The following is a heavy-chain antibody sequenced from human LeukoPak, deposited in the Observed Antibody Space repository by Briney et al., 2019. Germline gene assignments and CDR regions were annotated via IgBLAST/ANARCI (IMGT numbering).Heavy chain of an antibody. Sequence: SQTLSLTCTVSGGSISSGGYYWSWIRQHPGKGLEWIGYIYYSGSTYYNPSLKSRVTISVDTSKNQFSLKLSSVTAADTAVYYCARAHLQLWLGDDYYYYMDVWGKGTTVTVSS. J-gene: IGHJ6*03. CDR3: ARAHLQLWLGDDYYYYMDV. CDR1: GGSISSGGYY. CDR2: IYYSGST. D-gene: IGHD3-16*01. V-gene: IGHV4-31*03.